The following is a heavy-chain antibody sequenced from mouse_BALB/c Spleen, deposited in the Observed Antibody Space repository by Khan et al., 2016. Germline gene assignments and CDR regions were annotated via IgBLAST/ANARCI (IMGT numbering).Heavy chain of an antibody. D-gene: IGHD1-1*01. J-gene: IGHJ4*01. V-gene: IGHV5-9-2*01. CDR1: GFTFSSYG. Sequence: EVELVESGGGLVKPGGSLKLSCAASGFTFSSYGMSWVRQTPEKRLEWVATISGGGSYTYYPDSVKGRFTISRDNAKNTLYLQMSSLRAEDTAFAYCARNYGSSYPDYGGQGTSVTVSS. CDR3: ARNYGSSYPDY. CDR2: ISGGGSYT.